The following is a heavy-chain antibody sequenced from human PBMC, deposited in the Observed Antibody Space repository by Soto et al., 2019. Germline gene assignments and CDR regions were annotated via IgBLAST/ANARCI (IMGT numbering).Heavy chain of an antibody. D-gene: IGHD3-22*01. Sequence: GGSLRLSCAASGFTFSSYGMHWVRQAPGKGLEWVAVISYDGSNKYYADSVKGRFTISRDNSKNTLYLQMNSLRAEDTAVYYCAKEGLYDSSGNYYYGMDVWGQGTTVTVSS. CDR2: ISYDGSNK. J-gene: IGHJ6*02. CDR3: AKEGLYDSSGNYYYGMDV. V-gene: IGHV3-30*18. CDR1: GFTFSSYG.